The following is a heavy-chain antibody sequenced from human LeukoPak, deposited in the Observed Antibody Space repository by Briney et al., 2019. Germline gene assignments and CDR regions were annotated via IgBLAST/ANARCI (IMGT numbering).Heavy chain of an antibody. CDR2: FNPNSGGT. V-gene: IGHV1-2*02. J-gene: IGHJ3*01. D-gene: IGHD3-3*01. CDR1: GYTFTVYY. CDR3: ARDRDFWSGTSPFHV. Sequence: ASVKVSCKASGYTFTVYYIHWVRQASGQGLEWVGWFNPNSGGTNYAQKFQGRVTMTSDASISTPYMELSRLRSDDTAVYYCARDRDFWSGTSPFHVWGQGTMVAVSS.